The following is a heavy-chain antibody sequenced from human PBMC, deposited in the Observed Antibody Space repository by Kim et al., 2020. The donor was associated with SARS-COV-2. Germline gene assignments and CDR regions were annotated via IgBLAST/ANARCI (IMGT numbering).Heavy chain of an antibody. Sequence: SETLSLTCTVSGGSISSYYWSWIRQPPGKGLEWIGYIYYSGSTNYNPSLKSRVTISVDTSKNQFSLKLSSVTAADTAVYYCARESQQLDNDAFDIWGQGTMVTVSS. CDR2: IYYSGST. D-gene: IGHD6-13*01. J-gene: IGHJ3*02. CDR1: GGSISSYY. V-gene: IGHV4-59*13. CDR3: ARESQQLDNDAFDI.